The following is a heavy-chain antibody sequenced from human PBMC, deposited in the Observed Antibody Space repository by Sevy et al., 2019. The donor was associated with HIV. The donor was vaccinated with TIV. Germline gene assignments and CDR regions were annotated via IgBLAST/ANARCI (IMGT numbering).Heavy chain of an antibody. CDR2: IKSKTDGGTT. Sequence: GGSLRLSCAASGFTFSNAWMSWVRQAPGKGLEWVGRIKSKTDGGTTDYAAPVKGRFTISRDDSKITLYLQTNSLKTEDTAIYYCTTDSKIRGLSALLDYWGQGTLVTVSS. CDR3: TTDSKIRGLSALLDY. V-gene: IGHV3-15*01. J-gene: IGHJ4*02. D-gene: IGHD3-10*01. CDR1: GFTFSNAW.